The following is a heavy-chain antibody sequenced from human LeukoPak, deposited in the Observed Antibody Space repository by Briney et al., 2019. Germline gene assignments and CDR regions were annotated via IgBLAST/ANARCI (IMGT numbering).Heavy chain of an antibody. V-gene: IGHV3-48*03. CDR1: GFTFRSYE. CDR2: ISSSGTSI. J-gene: IGHJ4*02. Sequence: GGSLRLSCAASGFTFRSYEMNWVRQAPGKGREGVSYISSSGTSIYYAVSLKGRFTNSRDNAKNSLYLQMNRLRAEDTAVYYCATKISGSYYDYIDYWGQGTLVTVSS. CDR3: ATKISGSYYDYIDY. D-gene: IGHD1-26*01.